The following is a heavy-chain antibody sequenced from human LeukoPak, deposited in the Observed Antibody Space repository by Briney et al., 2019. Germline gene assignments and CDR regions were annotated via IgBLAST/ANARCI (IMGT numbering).Heavy chain of an antibody. Sequence: PGGSLRLSCAASGFTFSSYWMSWVRQAPGKGLEWVANIKQDGSEKYYVDSVKGRFTISRDNAKNSLYLQMNSLRAEDTAVYYCARVLRGYYDFWRGYEPWTADYWGQGTLVTVSS. J-gene: IGHJ4*02. V-gene: IGHV3-7*01. CDR2: IKQDGSEK. D-gene: IGHD3-3*01. CDR1: GFTFSSYW. CDR3: ARVLRGYYDFWRGYEPWTADY.